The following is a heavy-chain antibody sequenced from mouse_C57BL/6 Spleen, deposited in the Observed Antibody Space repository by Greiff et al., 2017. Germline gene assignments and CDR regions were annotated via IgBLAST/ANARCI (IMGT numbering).Heavy chain of an antibody. D-gene: IGHD1-1*01. CDR2: IHPNSGST. CDR1: GYTFTSYW. V-gene: IGHV1-64*01. J-gene: IGHJ4*01. CDR3: ARCITTVVAPYAMDY. Sequence: QVQLQQPGAELVKPGASVKLSCKASGYTFTSYWMHWVKQRPGQGLEWIGMIHPNSGSTNYNEKFKSKATLTVDKSSSTAYMQLSSLTSEDSAVYYSARCITTVVAPYAMDYWGQGTSVTAAS.